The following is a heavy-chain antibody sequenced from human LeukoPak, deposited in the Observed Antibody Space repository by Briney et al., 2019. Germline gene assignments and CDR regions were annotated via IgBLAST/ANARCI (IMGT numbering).Heavy chain of an antibody. J-gene: IGHJ4*02. V-gene: IGHV4-59*01. CDR1: GGSISNYY. CDR2: IFYSGST. Sequence: SETLSLTCTVSGGSISNYYWTWIRQPPGKGLEWIGYIFYSGSTNYNPSLKSRVTISVDTSKNQSSLKLSSVTAADTAVYYCARGFCSNTRCYKEMATILPNYWGQGTLVTVSS. CDR3: ARGFCSNTRCYKEMATILPNY. D-gene: IGHD2-2*02.